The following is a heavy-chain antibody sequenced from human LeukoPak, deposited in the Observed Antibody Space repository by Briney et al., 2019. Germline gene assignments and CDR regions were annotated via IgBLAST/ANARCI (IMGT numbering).Heavy chain of an antibody. CDR1: HYSINSGYY. J-gene: IGHJ4*02. CDR2: IHSSGTT. Sequence: SETLSLTCTVSHYSINSGYYWGWIRQPPGKRLEWIASIHSSGTTYYNPTLKSRLTISVDTSKNQISLNLTSVTAADAAVYYCARGAGWLIDYWGQGILVTVSS. V-gene: IGHV4-38-2*02. D-gene: IGHD3-16*01. CDR3: ARGAGWLIDY.